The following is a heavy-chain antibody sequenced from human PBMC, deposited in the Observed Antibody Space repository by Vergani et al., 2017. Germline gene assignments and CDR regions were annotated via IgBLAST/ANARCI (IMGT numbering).Heavy chain of an antibody. Sequence: QLQLQESGAGLVKPSETLSLTCTVSGGSISSSSYNWGWIRQPPGKGLEWIGSIYYSGSTYYNPSFKSRVLIPVDTSKNQFSLKLSSVTAADTAVYYCARVPRIVVATDWFDPWGRGTLVTVSS. CDR1: GGSISSSSYN. D-gene: IGHD1-26*01. CDR2: IYYSGST. J-gene: IGHJ5*02. V-gene: IGHV4-39*07. CDR3: ARVPRIVVATDWFDP.